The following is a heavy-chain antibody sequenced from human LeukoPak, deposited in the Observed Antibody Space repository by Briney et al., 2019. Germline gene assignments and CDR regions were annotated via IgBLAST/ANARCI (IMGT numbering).Heavy chain of an antibody. CDR3: AREGDIVVVPADLDH. Sequence: GGSLRLSCAASGFTFSSYSMNWVRQAPGKGLEWVSSISSSSSYIYYADSVKGRFTISRDNAKNSLYLQMNSLRAEDTAVYYCAREGDIVVVPADLDHWGQGTLVTVSS. V-gene: IGHV3-21*01. CDR1: GFTFSSYS. CDR2: ISSSSSYI. D-gene: IGHD2-2*01. J-gene: IGHJ4*02.